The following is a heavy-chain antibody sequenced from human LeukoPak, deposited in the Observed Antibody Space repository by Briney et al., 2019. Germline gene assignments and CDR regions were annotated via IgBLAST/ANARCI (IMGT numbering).Heavy chain of an antibody. CDR3: ASELGYCSGGSCYWGPHDAFDI. D-gene: IGHD2-15*01. J-gene: IGHJ3*02. CDR2: FDPEDGET. V-gene: IGHV1-24*01. Sequence: ASVKVSCKVFGYTLTELSMHWVRQAPGKGLEWMGGFDPEDGETIYAQKFQGRVTMTRDTSTSTVYMELSSLRSEDTAVYYCASELGYCSGGSCYWGPHDAFDIWGQGTMVTVSS. CDR1: GYTLTELS.